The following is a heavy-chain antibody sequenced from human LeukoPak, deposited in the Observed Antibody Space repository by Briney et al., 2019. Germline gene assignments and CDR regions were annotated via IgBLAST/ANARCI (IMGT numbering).Heavy chain of an antibody. V-gene: IGHV3-21*01. CDR3: ARDRYCSSTSCFIDY. CDR2: ISSASSVI. J-gene: IGHJ4*02. D-gene: IGHD2-2*01. Sequence: GGSLRLSCAASGFTFSSYTMNWVRQAPGKGLEWVSSISSASSVIYYADSVKGRFTISRDNAENSLYLQVNSLSAEDTAVYYCARDRYCSSTSCFIDYWGQGTQVIVSS. CDR1: GFTFSSYT.